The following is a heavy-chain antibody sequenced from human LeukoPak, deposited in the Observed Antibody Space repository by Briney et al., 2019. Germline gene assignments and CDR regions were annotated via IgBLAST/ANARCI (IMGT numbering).Heavy chain of an antibody. J-gene: IGHJ5*02. V-gene: IGHV3-30-3*01. CDR3: ARVKLVAGLSLFDP. CDR1: GFTFSSYA. Sequence: GGSLRLSCAASGFTFSSYAMHWVRQAPGKGLEWVAVISYDGSNKYYADSVKGRFTISRDNAKNSLYLQMNSLRAEDTAVYYCARVKLVAGLSLFDPWGQGTLVTVSS. D-gene: IGHD6-19*01. CDR2: ISYDGSNK.